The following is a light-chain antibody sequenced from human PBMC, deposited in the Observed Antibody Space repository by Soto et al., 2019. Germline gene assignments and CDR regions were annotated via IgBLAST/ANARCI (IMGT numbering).Light chain of an antibody. J-gene: IGKJ3*01. V-gene: IGKV3-11*01. CDR2: DAS. Sequence: EIVLTQSPATLSLSPGERATLSCRASQSVSSYLAWYQQKPGQAPRLLIYDASNRATGIPARFSGSGSGTDFTLTISSLEPEDFAVYYCQQRSNIGFTFGPGTKVDIK. CDR3: QQRSNIGFT. CDR1: QSVSSY.